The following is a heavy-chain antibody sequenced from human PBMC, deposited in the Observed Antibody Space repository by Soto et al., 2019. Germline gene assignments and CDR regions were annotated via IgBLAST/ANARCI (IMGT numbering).Heavy chain of an antibody. CDR2: IYYSGTT. CDR3: AGRFDCWKVYGLGS. D-gene: IGHD3-3*01. CDR1: GDSIMRDSYY. Sequence: QVQLQESGPGLVKPSQTLSLTCTVSGDSIMRDSYYWNWIRQHPGKGLEWIGYIYYSGTTAYNPALMTTVNTSPDPAKKQVPLNLGSGYSADAGLYFRAGRFDCWKVYGLGSWGQGTQVTVAS. V-gene: IGHV4-31*01. J-gene: IGHJ4*02.